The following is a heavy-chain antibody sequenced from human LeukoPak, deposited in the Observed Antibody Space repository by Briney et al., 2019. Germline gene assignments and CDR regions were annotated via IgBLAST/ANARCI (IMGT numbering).Heavy chain of an antibody. Sequence: GGSLRLSCAASGFTFSSHGMHWVRQAPGKGTEWVAVIWNDGSNKYYADSVKGRFTISRDNFKNTLYLQMDSLRAEDTAVYYCARDAEEELVPWFDPWGEGTLVTVSS. V-gene: IGHV3-33*08. D-gene: IGHD6-13*01. CDR3: ARDAEEELVPWFDP. CDR1: GFTFSSHG. J-gene: IGHJ5*02. CDR2: IWNDGSNK.